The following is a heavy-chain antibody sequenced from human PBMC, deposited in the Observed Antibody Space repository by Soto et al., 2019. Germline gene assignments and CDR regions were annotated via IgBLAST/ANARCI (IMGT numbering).Heavy chain of an antibody. J-gene: IGHJ1*01. V-gene: IGHV1-18*01. CDR2: ISADNRNT. CDR1: GYTFTGYG. D-gene: IGHD5-12*01. CDR3: LSGYDYSRNFQH. Sequence: ASVNVSCKAYGYTFTGYGISWVRLAPGQGLEWMGWISADNRNTNHAQKLQGRVTMTTDTSTRTGYMELRSLRSDETAVYYGLSGYDYSRNFQHWGQGTLVTVSS.